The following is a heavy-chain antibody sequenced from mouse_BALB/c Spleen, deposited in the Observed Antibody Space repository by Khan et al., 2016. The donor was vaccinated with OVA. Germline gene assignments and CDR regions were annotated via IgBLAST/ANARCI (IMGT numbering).Heavy chain of an antibody. CDR1: GYSFTGYF. V-gene: IGHV1-20*02. Sequence: VRLQQSGPELVKPGASVKISCKASGYSFTGYFMNWLMQSHGKSLEWIGRINPHIGETFYNQKFKDKATLTVDDSSSTAHMELRSLASEDSAVYYCARISRSDFDYWGQGTTLTGSS. J-gene: IGHJ2*01. CDR3: ARISRSDFDY. CDR2: INPHIGET. D-gene: IGHD1-1*01.